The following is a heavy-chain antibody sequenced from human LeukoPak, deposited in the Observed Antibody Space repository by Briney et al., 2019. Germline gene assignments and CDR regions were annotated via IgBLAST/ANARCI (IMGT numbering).Heavy chain of an antibody. J-gene: IGHJ4*02. D-gene: IGHD3-22*01. CDR2: ISSSSSYI. V-gene: IGHV3-21*01. CDR3: AKGPYYYDSSGYTYFDY. Sequence: GGSLRLSCAASGFTFSSHRMNWVRQPPGRGLVGVANISSSSSYIYYADSVKGRFTISRDNSKNTLYLQMNSLRAEDTAVYYCAKGPYYYDSSGYTYFDYWGQGNLVTVSS. CDR1: GFTFSSHR.